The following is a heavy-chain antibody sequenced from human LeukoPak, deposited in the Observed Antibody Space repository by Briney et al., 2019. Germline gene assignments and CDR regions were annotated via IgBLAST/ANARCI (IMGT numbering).Heavy chain of an antibody. V-gene: IGHV3-33*01. D-gene: IGHD1-14*01. Sequence: GGSLRLSCAASGFTFSSYGMHWVRQAPGKGLEGVAVIWYDGSNKYYADSVKGRFTISRDNSHNTLYLQMNSLRAEDTAVYYCAREAAGVAYYFDYWGQGTLVTVSS. CDR3: AREAAGVAYYFDY. J-gene: IGHJ4*02. CDR1: GFTFSSYG. CDR2: IWYDGSNK.